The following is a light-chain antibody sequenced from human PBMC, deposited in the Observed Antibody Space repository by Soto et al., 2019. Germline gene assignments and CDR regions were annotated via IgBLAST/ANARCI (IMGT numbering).Light chain of an antibody. CDR1: QSISSY. CDR2: AAS. J-gene: IGKJ4*01. Sequence: DIQMTQSPSSLSASVGDRVTITCRASQSISSYLNWYQQKPGKAPKLLIYAASSLQSVVPSRFSGSGSGTDFTLTISSLQPEDVATYYWHQSYITPLSFGGGTKVDIK. V-gene: IGKV1-39*01. CDR3: HQSYITPLS.